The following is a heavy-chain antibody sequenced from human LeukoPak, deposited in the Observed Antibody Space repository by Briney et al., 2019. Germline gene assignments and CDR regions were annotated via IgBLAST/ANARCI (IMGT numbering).Heavy chain of an antibody. J-gene: IGHJ4*02. D-gene: IGHD6-19*01. V-gene: IGHV4-59*01. CDR3: ARYYSSGWPFDY. CDR1: GGSISSYY. Sequence: SETLSLTCTVAGGSISSYYWSWIRQPPGKGLEWIGYIYYSGSTNYNPSLKSRVTISVDTSKNQFSLKLRSVTAADTAVYYCARYYSSGWPFDYWGQGTLVTVSS. CDR2: IYYSGST.